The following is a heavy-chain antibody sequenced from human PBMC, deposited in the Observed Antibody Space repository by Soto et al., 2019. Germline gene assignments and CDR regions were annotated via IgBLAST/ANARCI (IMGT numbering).Heavy chain of an antibody. V-gene: IGHV3-66*01. CDR2: IYSGGST. CDR3: ARDTNYYASGSGVDF. D-gene: IGHD3-10*01. J-gene: IGHJ4*02. Sequence: GGSLRLSCAASGFTVSSNYMSWVRQAPGKGLEWVSVIYSGGSTYYADSVKGRFAISRDNAKNSLYLQMNSLRAEDTAVYFCARDTNYYASGSGVDFWGQGTLVTVSS. CDR1: GFTVSSNY.